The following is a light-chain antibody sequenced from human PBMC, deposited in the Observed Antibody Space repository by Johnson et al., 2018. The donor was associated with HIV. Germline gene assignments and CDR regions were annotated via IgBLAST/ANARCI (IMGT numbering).Light chain of an antibody. Sequence: HSVLTQPPSVSAAPGQKVTISCSGSSSNIGNNYVSWYQQLPGTAPKLLIYEDNKRPSGIPDRFSGSKSGTSATLGITGLQTGDEADYYCGTWDSSLSVYVFGNGTKVTVL. CDR2: EDN. CDR3: GTWDSSLSVYV. CDR1: SSNIGNNY. J-gene: IGLJ1*01. V-gene: IGLV1-51*02.